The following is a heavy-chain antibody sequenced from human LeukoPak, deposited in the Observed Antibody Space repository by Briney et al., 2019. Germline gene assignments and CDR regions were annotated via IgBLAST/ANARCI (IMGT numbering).Heavy chain of an antibody. CDR1: GYTFTGYY. D-gene: IGHD3-22*01. J-gene: IGHJ4*02. V-gene: IGHV1-2*06. CDR2: INPNSGGT. Sequence: ASVKVSCKASGYTFTGYYMHWVRQAPGQGLEWMGRINPNSGGTNYAQKFQGRVTMTRDTSISTAYMELSRLRSDDTAVYYCATVTPVITMIVVVIGNYFDYWGQGTLVTVSS. CDR3: ATVTPVITMIVVVIGNYFDY.